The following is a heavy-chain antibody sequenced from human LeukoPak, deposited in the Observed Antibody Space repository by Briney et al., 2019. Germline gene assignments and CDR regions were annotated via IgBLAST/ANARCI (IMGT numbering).Heavy chain of an antibody. CDR1: GYTFTGYY. D-gene: IGHD3-22*01. J-gene: IGHJ6*03. CDR2: INPNSGGT. CDR3: ARTYYYDSSGYRHYYYYMDV. Sequence: ASVKVSCKASGYTFTGYYMHWVRQAPGQGLEWMGWINPNSGGTNYAQKFQGRVTMTRDTSISTAYMELSRLRSDDTAVYYCARTYYYDSSGYRHYYYYMDVWGKGTTVTVSS. V-gene: IGHV1-2*02.